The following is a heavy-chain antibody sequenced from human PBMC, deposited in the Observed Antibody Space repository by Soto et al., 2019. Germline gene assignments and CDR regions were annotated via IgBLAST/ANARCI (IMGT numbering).Heavy chain of an antibody. Sequence: EVQLLESGGGLVKPGGSLRLSCAASGFTFSSYSMNWVRQAPGKGLEWVSAISSSSSYIYYADSVKGRFTISRDNAKNSLYLQMNSLRAEDTAVYYCARDREKRCMGTTTWGQGTLVTVSS. CDR2: ISSSSSYI. J-gene: IGHJ5*02. D-gene: IGHD1-1*01. CDR3: ARDREKRCMGTTT. V-gene: IGHV3-21*01. CDR1: GFTFSSYS.